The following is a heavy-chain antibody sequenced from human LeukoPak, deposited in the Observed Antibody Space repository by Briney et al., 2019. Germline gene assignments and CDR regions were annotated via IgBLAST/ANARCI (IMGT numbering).Heavy chain of an antibody. D-gene: IGHD3-3*01. V-gene: IGHV4-59*01. J-gene: IGHJ4*02. CDR3: ATTKYYDFWSGYYTENYFDY. Sequence: SETLSLICTVSGGSISSYYWSWIRQPPGKGLEWIGYIYYSGSTNYNPSLKSRVTISVDTSKNQFSLKLSSVTAADTAVYYCATTKYYDFWSGYYTENYFDYWGQGTLVTVSS. CDR2: IYYSGST. CDR1: GGSISSYY.